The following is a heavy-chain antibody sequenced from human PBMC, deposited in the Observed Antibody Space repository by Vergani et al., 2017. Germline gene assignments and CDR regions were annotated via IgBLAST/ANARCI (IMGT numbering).Heavy chain of an antibody. CDR1: GGSISSGDYY. Sequence: QVQLQESGPGLVKPSQTLSLTCTVSGGSISSGDYYWSWIRQPPGKGLEWIGYIYYSGSTYYNPSLKSRVTISVDTSKNQFSLKLSSVTAADTAVYYCAIEGIDYGDYGLYYYGMDVWGQGTTVTVSS. V-gene: IGHV4-30-4*01. D-gene: IGHD4-17*01. CDR2: IYYSGST. CDR3: AIEGIDYGDYGLYYYGMDV. J-gene: IGHJ6*02.